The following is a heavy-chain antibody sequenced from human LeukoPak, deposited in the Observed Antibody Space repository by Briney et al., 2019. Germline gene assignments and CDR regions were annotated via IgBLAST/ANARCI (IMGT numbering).Heavy chain of an antibody. CDR1: GFTFSSYS. CDR3: VRDQTTISTAYFYY. CDR2: ISKTSRHI. V-gene: IGHV3-21*01. Sequence: GGSLRLSCAASGFTFSSYSMNWVRQAPGKGLEWVSSISKTSRHIYYADSVKGRFTISRDDAKNSLYLQMNSLRAEDTAVYYCVRDQTTISTAYFYYWGQGTLVTVSS. D-gene: IGHD4-11*01. J-gene: IGHJ4*02.